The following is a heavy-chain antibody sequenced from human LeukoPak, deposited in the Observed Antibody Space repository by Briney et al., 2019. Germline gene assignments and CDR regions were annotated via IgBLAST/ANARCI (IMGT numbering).Heavy chain of an antibody. CDR3: ARVQYQLLFFDS. J-gene: IGHJ4*02. Sequence: GGSLRLSCAASGFTFSSYSMNWVRQAPGRGLEWVSYISTSSSTIYYADSVKGRFTISRDNAKNSLYLQMNSLRAEDTAVYYCARVQYQLLFFDSWGQGTLVTVSS. CDR2: ISTSSSTI. V-gene: IGHV3-48*04. CDR1: GFTFSSYS. D-gene: IGHD2-2*01.